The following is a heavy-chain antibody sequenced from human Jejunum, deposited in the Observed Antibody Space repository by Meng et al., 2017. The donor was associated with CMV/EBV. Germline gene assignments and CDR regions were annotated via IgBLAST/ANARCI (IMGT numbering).Heavy chain of an antibody. V-gene: IGHV1-18*01. Sequence: LVQFIACVVGPVVSEEVFCQASVYTVASYKISLLRQAPWHVREWIVWFVSIVDTYAAQKCQDGVTLTTDIHMPTAFMKLRILRSIDTAVYYCRGAFSGQGIAMGGIDSWGQGTLVTVSS. J-gene: IGHJ4*02. D-gene: IGHD5-18*01. CDR2: FVSIVDT. CDR1: VYTVASYK. CDR3: RGAFSGQGIAMGGIDS.